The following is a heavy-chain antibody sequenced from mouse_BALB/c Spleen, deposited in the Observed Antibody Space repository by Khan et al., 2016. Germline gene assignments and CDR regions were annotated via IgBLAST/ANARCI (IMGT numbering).Heavy chain of an antibody. CDR1: GYILRNYG. CDR3: AREWCHYLLDY. J-gene: IGHJ2*01. V-gene: IGHV9-3*02. CDR2: INFNTGEP. Sequence: QIQLVQSGPELKKPGETVNISCKSSGYILRNYGMNWVKQAPGKGLKWMGWINFNTGEPTYAEEFKGRFVFSLESSARTAHQQINNLKNEDTATYFMAREWCHYLLDYWGQGTTLTVSS. D-gene: IGHD1-3*01.